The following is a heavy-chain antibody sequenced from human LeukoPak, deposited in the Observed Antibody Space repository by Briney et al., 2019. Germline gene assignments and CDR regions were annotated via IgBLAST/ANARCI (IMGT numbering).Heavy chain of an antibody. V-gene: IGHV1-2*02. D-gene: IGHD2-15*01. Sequence: ASVKVSCKASGYRFTGYYMHWVRQAPGQGLEWMGWINPNSGGTNYAQKFQGRVTMTRDTSISTAYMELSRLRSDDTAVYYCARVSIYCSGGSCYSNGWFDPWGQGTLVTVSS. CDR3: ARVSIYCSGGSCYSNGWFDP. CDR1: GYRFTGYY. CDR2: INPNSGGT. J-gene: IGHJ5*02.